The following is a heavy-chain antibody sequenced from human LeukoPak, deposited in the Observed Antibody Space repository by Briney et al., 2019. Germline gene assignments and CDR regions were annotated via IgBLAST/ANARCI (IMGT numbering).Heavy chain of an antibody. D-gene: IGHD3-10*01. J-gene: IGHJ3*02. Sequence: TSVTVSCKASGFTFTSSAVQWVRQARGQRLEWIGWIVVGSGDTNSAQKFQERVTITRDMSTRTAYMELSSLRSEDTAVYYCGADSMPRGVFSYAFDIWGQGTMVTVSS. CDR1: GFTFTSSA. V-gene: IGHV1-58*01. CDR2: IVVGSGDT. CDR3: GADSMPRGVFSYAFDI.